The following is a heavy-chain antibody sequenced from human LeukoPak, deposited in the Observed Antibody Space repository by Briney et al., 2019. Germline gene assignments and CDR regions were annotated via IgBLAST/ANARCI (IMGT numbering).Heavy chain of an antibody. CDR1: GGTFSSYA. CDR3: AWGYSGYDFRFDY. V-gene: IGHV1-69*13. CDR2: IIPIFGTA. J-gene: IGHJ4*02. Sequence: SVKVSCKASGGTFSSYAISWVRQAPGQGLEWMGGIIPIFGTANYAQKFQGRVTITADESTSTAYMELSSLRSEDTAVYYCAWGYSGYDFRFDYWGRGTLVTVSS. D-gene: IGHD5-12*01.